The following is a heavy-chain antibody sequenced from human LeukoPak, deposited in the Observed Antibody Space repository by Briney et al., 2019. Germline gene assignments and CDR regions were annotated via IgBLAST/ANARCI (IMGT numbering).Heavy chain of an antibody. CDR1: GGTFSSYA. Sequence: GASVKVSCKACGGTFSSYAISGVRQAPGQGLEWMGGSSPIFWTANYAQKVQGRVTITADKSTTAAYMELSSLRSEDTGVYYCARDWGSSSWEFDYWGQGTLVTVSS. CDR2: SSPIFWTA. CDR3: ARDWGSSSWEFDY. V-gene: IGHV1-69*06. J-gene: IGHJ4*02. D-gene: IGHD6-13*01.